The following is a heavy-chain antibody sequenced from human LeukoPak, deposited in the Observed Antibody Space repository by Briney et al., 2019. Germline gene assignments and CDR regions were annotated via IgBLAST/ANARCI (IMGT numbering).Heavy chain of an antibody. D-gene: IGHD2-2*01. Sequence: SETLSLTCTVSDESIRSSNWWSWVRQPPGKGLEWIGEIYHSGTTNYNPSLKSRVTISFATSTNQFFLDLSPVTAADTAVYYCSNKVYCSTTSCHPAGYWGLGSLVTVSS. V-gene: IGHV4-4*02. CDR1: DESIRSSNW. CDR3: SNKVYCSTTSCHPAGY. J-gene: IGHJ4*02. CDR2: IYHSGTT.